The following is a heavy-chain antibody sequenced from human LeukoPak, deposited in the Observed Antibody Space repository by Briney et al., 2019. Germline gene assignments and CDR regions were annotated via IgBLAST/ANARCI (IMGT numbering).Heavy chain of an antibody. V-gene: IGHV4-34*01. Sequence: SETLSLTCAVYGGSFSGYYWSWIRQPPGKELEWIGEINHSGSTNYNPSLKSRVTISVDTSKNQFSLKLSSVTAADTAVYYCARVRVGYSYGFDYWGQGTLVTVSS. CDR1: GGSFSGYY. CDR3: ARVRVGYSYGFDY. D-gene: IGHD5-18*01. CDR2: INHSGST. J-gene: IGHJ4*02.